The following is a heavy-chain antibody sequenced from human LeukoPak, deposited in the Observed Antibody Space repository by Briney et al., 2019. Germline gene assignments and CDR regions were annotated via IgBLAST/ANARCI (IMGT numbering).Heavy chain of an antibody. CDR3: ARGASGSYSDDAFDI. V-gene: IGHV4-34*01. CDR2: INHSGST. D-gene: IGHD1-26*01. J-gene: IGHJ3*02. Sequence: TSETLSLTCAVYGGSFSGYYWSWIRQPPGKGLEWIGEINHSGSTNYNPSLKSRVTISVDTSKNQFSLKLSSVTAADTAVYYCARGASGSYSDDAFDIWGQGTMVTVSS. CDR1: GGSFSGYY.